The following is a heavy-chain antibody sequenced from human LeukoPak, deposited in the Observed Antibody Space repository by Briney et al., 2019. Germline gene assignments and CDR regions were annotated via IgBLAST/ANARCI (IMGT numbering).Heavy chain of an antibody. CDR3: VRGQLVPDAYDI. CDR2: IIPIFGTA. Sequence: TSVKVYCKASGGTFSSYAISGVGQAPGQGLEWMGGIIPIFGTANYAQKFQGRVTITADKSTSTAYMELSSLRSEDTAVYYCVRGQLVPDAYDISGQGPRVTVSS. J-gene: IGHJ3*02. D-gene: IGHD1-1*01. CDR1: GGTFSSYA. V-gene: IGHV1-69*06.